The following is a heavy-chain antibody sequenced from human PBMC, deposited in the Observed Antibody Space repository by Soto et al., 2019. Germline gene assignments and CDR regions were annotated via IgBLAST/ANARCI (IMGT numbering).Heavy chain of an antibody. J-gene: IGHJ5*01. Sequence: SPTLSVSSSGSVDSGAGRDYYRSLIRHPPGKGLEWIGYIWYSGNTNYSPSLKSRVTISLDTSNNQFSLKLSSVTAADTAVYYCARIPVDTSMIYWFDPWGQGTLVTVTS. CDR3: ARIPVDTSMIYWFDP. D-gene: IGHD5-18*01. V-gene: IGHV4-61*08. CDR1: VDSGAGRDYY. CDR2: IWYSGNT.